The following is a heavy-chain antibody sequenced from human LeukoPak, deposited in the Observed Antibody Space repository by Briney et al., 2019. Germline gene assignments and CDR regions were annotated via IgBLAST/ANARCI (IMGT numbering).Heavy chain of an antibody. CDR3: ARVKSSGWYEGLYYFDY. Sequence: SETLSLTCTVSGGSISSSSYYWGWIRQPPGKRLEWIGSIYYSGSTYYNPSLKSRVTISVDTSKNQFPLKLSSVTAADTAVYYCARVKSSGWYEGLYYFDYWGQGTLVTVSS. J-gene: IGHJ4*02. CDR1: GGSISSSSYY. V-gene: IGHV4-39*06. CDR2: IYYSGST. D-gene: IGHD6-19*01.